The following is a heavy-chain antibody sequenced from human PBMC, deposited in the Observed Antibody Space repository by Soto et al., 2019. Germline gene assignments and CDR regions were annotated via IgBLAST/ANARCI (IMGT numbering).Heavy chain of an antibody. CDR2: ISYDGSNK. CDR1: GFTFSSYA. D-gene: IGHD3-22*01. J-gene: IGHJ1*01. Sequence: GGSLRLSCAASGFTFSSYAMHWVRQAPGKGLEWVAVISYDGSNKYYADSVKGRFTISRDNSKNTLYLQMNSLRAEDTAVYYCAREDYYDSSGYNAEYIQRWGQGTLVTVSS. V-gene: IGHV3-30-3*01. CDR3: AREDYYDSSGYNAEYIQR.